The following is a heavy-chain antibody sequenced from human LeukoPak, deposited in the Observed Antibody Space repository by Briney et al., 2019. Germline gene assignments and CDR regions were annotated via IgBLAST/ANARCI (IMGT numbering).Heavy chain of an antibody. CDR2: ISSSSSYI. D-gene: IGHD2-15*01. V-gene: IGHV3-21*01. CDR3: ARAPYCSGGSCYVNWFDP. CDR1: GFTFSSYS. J-gene: IGHJ5*02. Sequence: GGSLRLSCAASGFTFSSYSMNWVRQAPGQGLEWVSSISSSSSYIYYADSVKGRFTISRDNAKNSLYLQMNSLRAEDTAVYYCARAPYCSGGSCYVNWFDPWGQGTLVTVSS.